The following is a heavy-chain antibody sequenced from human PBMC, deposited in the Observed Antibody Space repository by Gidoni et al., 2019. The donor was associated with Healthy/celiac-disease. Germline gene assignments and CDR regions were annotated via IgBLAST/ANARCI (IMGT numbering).Heavy chain of an antibody. CDR2: IWYDGSNK. V-gene: IGHV3-33*01. CDR1: GFTFSSSG. D-gene: IGHD3-10*01. J-gene: IGHJ6*02. CDR3: ARDDYYGSGSYYTPIIRYYYYGMDV. Sequence: QVQLVESGGGVVQPGRSLRLSCAASGFTFSSSGMHWVRQAPGKGLEWVAVIWYDGSNKYYADSVKGRFTISRDNSKNTLYLQMNSLRAEDTAVYYCARDDYYGSGSYYTPIIRYYYYGMDVWGQGTTVTVSS.